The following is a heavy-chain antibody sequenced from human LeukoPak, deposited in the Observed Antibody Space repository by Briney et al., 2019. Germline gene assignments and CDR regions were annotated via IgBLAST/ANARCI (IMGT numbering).Heavy chain of an antibody. Sequence: GGSLRLSCAASGFTFSSYWMSWVRQAPGKGLEWVANIKQDGSEKYYVDSMKGRFTISRDNAKNSLYLQMNSLRAEDTAVYYCARDQLLWFGSAGMDVWGQGTTVTVSS. V-gene: IGHV3-7*01. D-gene: IGHD3-10*01. CDR3: ARDQLLWFGSAGMDV. J-gene: IGHJ6*02. CDR1: GFTFSSYW. CDR2: IKQDGSEK.